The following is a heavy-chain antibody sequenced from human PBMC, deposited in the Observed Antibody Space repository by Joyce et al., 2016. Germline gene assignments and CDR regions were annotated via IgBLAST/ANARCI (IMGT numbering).Heavy chain of an antibody. CDR3: AREPNDYGSGSYGKFDS. CDR1: GGSISGINYY. CDR2: IFYSGST. J-gene: IGHJ4*02. D-gene: IGHD3-10*01. V-gene: IGHV4-39*07. Sequence: QLQLHESGPGLVKPSETLSLTCTVSGGSISGINYYWGWIRQPPGKGLEWIGSIFYSGSTFDNPSLKSRVTMSVDTSKNQFSLKLTSVTAADTAVYYCAREPNDYGSGSYGKFDSWGQGTLVTVSS.